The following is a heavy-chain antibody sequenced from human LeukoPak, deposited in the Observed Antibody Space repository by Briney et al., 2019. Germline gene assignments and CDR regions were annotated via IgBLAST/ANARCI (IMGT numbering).Heavy chain of an antibody. D-gene: IGHD1-26*01. CDR1: GFTFSDAW. CDR2: IKSKTNGGTT. CDR3: TTEDGWAGY. Sequence: GGSLRLSRAASGFTFSDAWMSWVSQAPGKGLEWVGRIKSKTNGGTTDYAAPVKGRFTTSRDDSRNTLYLHMNSLKIEDTAVYYCTTEDGWAGYWGQGTLVTVSS. V-gene: IGHV3-15*01. J-gene: IGHJ4*02.